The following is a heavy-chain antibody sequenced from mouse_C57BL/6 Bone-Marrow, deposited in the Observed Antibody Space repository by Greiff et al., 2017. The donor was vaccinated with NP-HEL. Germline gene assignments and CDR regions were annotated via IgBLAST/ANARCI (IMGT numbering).Heavy chain of an antibody. CDR2: FYPGRGSL. CDR1: GYTFTEYT. V-gene: IGHV1-62-2*01. CDR3: ARHEEYYGSRGGCAD. Sequence: QVQLQQSGAELVKPGASVKLSCKASGYTFTEYTIHWVKQRSGPGLEWIGWFYPGRGSLKYNEKFKDKATLTADHSSSTVYMELSSLTSEASAVYFCARHEEYYGSRGGCADWGQGTLVTVSA. J-gene: IGHJ3*01. D-gene: IGHD1-1*01.